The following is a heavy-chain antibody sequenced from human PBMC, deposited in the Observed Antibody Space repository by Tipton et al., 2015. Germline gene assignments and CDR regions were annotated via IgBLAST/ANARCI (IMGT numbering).Heavy chain of an antibody. J-gene: IGHJ6*02. Sequence: TLSLTCSVSSDSISKYYWSWIRQPPGKELEWIGYIQYSGSTNYNPSLKRRVTISLDTSKNQFSLTLNSVTAADTAVYYCARDLEHGMDVWGQGTTVPVSS. CDR1: SDSISKYY. V-gene: IGHV4-59*01. CDR2: IQYSGST. CDR3: ARDLEHGMDV. D-gene: IGHD5-24*01.